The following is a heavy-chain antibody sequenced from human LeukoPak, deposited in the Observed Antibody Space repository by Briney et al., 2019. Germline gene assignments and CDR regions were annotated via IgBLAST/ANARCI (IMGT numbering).Heavy chain of an antibody. J-gene: IGHJ4*02. Sequence: GGSLRLSCAASGFTFSSYWMTWVRQAPGKGLEWVAIIKPDGSKEYYLDSVKGRFTISRDNAKSSLCLQMDSLRAGDTAVYYCAREDGSQLDYWGRGTLVTVSS. CDR3: AREDGSQLDY. V-gene: IGHV3-7*01. CDR1: GFTFSSYW. D-gene: IGHD1-26*01. CDR2: IKPDGSKE.